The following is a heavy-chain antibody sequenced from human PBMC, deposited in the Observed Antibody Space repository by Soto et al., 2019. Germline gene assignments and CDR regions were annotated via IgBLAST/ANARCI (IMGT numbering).Heavy chain of an antibody. V-gene: IGHV3-33*01. CDR1: GFTFSSYG. CDR2: IWYDGRNK. D-gene: IGHD6-13*01. CDR3: FRCPNFFSSSWAYYYYYYVDV. J-gene: IGHJ6*03. Sequence: GGSLRLSCVASGFTFSSYGMHWVRKAPGKGLEWVALIWYDGRNKLYGDSVKGRSTISRDNSENTLFLQMNSLSAEDAAVYYLFRCPNFFSSSWAYYYYYYVDVWGKGTTVTVSS.